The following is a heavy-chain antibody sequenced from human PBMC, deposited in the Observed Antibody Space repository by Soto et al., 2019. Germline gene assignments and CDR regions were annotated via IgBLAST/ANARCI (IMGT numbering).Heavy chain of an antibody. Sequence: GSLRLSCAASGFTFSTYSMNWVRQAPGKGLEWVSYISRSSSTIYYADSVKGRFTMSRDNVKNSLNLLMNSLRDEDTAVYYCARELWPSDYWGQGTLVTVSS. D-gene: IGHD5-18*01. J-gene: IGHJ4*02. CDR3: ARELWPSDY. V-gene: IGHV3-48*02. CDR1: GFTFSTYS. CDR2: ISRSSSTI.